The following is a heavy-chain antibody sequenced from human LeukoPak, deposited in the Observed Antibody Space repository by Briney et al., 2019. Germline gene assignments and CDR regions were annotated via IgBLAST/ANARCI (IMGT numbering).Heavy chain of an antibody. CDR1: GGSISSSTHY. V-gene: IGHV4-39*01. CDR3: VRGSTLRHYQY. J-gene: IGHJ4*02. Sequence: RSETLLLTCTFSGGSISSSTHYWGWTRRTAGEGLECIGSNCYNGSSSYNPPLKSRVTVSVDTSKNQFSLNLSSVTAADTAVYYCVRGSTLRHYQYWGQGTLVTVSS. CDR2: NCYNGSS. D-gene: IGHD3-16*01.